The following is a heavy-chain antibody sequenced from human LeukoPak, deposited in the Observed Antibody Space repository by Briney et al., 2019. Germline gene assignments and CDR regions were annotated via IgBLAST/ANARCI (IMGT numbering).Heavy chain of an antibody. CDR2: INHSGST. V-gene: IGHV4-34*01. Sequence: SETLSLTCAVYGGSFSGYYWSWIRQPPGKGLEWIGEINHSGSTTYNPSVKSRVTISIGTSKSQFSLKLTSVTAADTAVYYCARGQEEWGVPQRAVHFDNWGQGTLVTVSS. J-gene: IGHJ4*02. D-gene: IGHD2-2*01. CDR1: GGSFSGYY. CDR3: ARGQEEWGVPQRAVHFDN.